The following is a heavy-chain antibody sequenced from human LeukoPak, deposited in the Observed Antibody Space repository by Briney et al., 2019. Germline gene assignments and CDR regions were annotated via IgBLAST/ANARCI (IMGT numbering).Heavy chain of an antibody. CDR2: IYYSGST. CDR1: GGSISSYY. CDR3: AREGVYYDILAAYYRPYYFDF. Sequence: SETLSLTCTVSGGSISSYYWSWIRQPPGKGLEWIGYIYYSGSTNYNPSLKSRVTISVDTSKYQFSLKLSSVTAADTAVYYCAREGVYYDILAAYYRPYYFDFWGQGTLVTVYS. D-gene: IGHD3-9*01. J-gene: IGHJ4*02. V-gene: IGHV4-59*12.